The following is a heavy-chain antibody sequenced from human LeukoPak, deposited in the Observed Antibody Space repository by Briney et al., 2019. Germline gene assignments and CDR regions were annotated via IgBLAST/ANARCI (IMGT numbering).Heavy chain of an antibody. V-gene: IGHV4-59*12. Sequence: TSETLSLTCAVSGGSISSYSWSWIRQPPGKGLEWIGEIYHSGSTNYNPSLKSRVTISVDKSKNQFSLKLSSVTAADTAVYYCATSYYYYGMDVWGQGTTVTVSS. CDR3: ATSYYYYGMDV. J-gene: IGHJ6*02. CDR1: GGSISSYS. CDR2: IYHSGST.